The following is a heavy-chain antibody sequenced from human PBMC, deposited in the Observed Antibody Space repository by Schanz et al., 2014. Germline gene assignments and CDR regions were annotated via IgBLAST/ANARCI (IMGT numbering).Heavy chain of an antibody. CDR2: IWYDGSNK. Sequence: VQLLESGGGLVQPGGSLRLSCVASGFTFSSYWMHWVRQAPGKGLEWVAVIWYDGSNKYYADSVKGRFTISRDNSKNTLFLQMNSLRAEDTALYYCARDRRNADLDYWGQGTLVTVSS. D-gene: IGHD1-1*01. CDR1: GFTFSSYW. CDR3: ARDRRNADLDY. J-gene: IGHJ4*02. V-gene: IGHV3-33*01.